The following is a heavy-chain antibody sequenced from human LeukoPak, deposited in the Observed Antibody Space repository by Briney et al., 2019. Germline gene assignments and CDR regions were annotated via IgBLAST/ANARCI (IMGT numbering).Heavy chain of an antibody. CDR2: ISYDGSNK. CDR1: GFTFSSYA. Sequence: GGSLRLSCAASGFTFSSYAMHWVRQAPGKGLEWVAVISYDGSNKYYADSVKGRFTISRDNSKNTLYLQMNSLRAEDTAVYYCARDFLSSGYYYNFDYWGQGTLVTVSS. V-gene: IGHV3-30-3*01. D-gene: IGHD3-22*01. CDR3: ARDFLSSGYYYNFDY. J-gene: IGHJ4*02.